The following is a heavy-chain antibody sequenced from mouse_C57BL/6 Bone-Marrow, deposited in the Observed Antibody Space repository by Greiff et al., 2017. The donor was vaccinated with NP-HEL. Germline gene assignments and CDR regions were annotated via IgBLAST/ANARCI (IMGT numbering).Heavy chain of an antibody. CDR3: APIITTVVATYPNWYFDV. D-gene: IGHD1-1*01. CDR2: IYPRSGNT. CDR1: GYTFTSYG. Sequence: QVQLQQSGAELARPGASVKLSCKASGYTFTSYGISWVKQRTGQGLEWIGEIYPRSGNTYYNEKFKGKATLTADKSSSTAYMELRSLTSEDSAVYFCAPIITTVVATYPNWYFDVWGTGTTVTVSS. V-gene: IGHV1-81*01. J-gene: IGHJ1*03.